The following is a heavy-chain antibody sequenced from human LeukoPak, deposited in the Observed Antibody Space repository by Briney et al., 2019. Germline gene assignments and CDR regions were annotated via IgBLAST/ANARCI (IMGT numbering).Heavy chain of an antibody. Sequence: SETLSLTCAVYGGSFSGYYWSWIRQPPGKGLEWIGEINHSGSTNYNPSLKSRVTMSVDTSKNQFSLKLSSVTAADTAMYYCARDAGGNYYYYYMDVWGKGTTVTVSS. V-gene: IGHV4-34*01. CDR2: INHSGST. J-gene: IGHJ6*03. CDR1: GGSFSGYY. CDR3: ARDAGGNYYYYYMDV. D-gene: IGHD4-23*01.